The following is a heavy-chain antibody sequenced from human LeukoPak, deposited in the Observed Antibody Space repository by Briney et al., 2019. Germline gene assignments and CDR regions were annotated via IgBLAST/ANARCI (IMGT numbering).Heavy chain of an antibody. V-gene: IGHV3-30*02. CDR2: IRCDGSNK. D-gene: IGHD2-2*01. CDR1: GFTFNSYG. CDR3: AKDPRKVRVSVVPAARYMDV. Sequence: GGSLRLSCAASGFTFNSYGMHWVRQAPGKGLEWVAFIRCDGSNKYYADSVKGRFTISRDNSKNTLSLQMNSLRSEDTAVYYCAKDPRKVRVSVVPAARYMDVWGKGTTVTISS. J-gene: IGHJ6*03.